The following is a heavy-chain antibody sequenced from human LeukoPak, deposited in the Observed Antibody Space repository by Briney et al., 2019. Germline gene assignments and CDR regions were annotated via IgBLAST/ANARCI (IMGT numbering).Heavy chain of an antibody. Sequence: SETLSFTCGVYGGSFSDYYWSWIRQPPGKGLEWIGEINHSGSTNYNPSLKSRVTISVDTSKNQFSLKVNSVTAADTAVYYCARRGYTYGWGWFDPWGQGTLVTVSS. CDR3: ARRGYTYGWGWFDP. CDR1: GGSFSDYY. CDR2: INHSGST. J-gene: IGHJ5*02. D-gene: IGHD5-18*01. V-gene: IGHV4-34*01.